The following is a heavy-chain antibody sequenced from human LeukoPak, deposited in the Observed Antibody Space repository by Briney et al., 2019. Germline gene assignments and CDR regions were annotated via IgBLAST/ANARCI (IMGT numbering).Heavy chain of an antibody. CDR2: IRYDGNDK. J-gene: IGHJ5*02. D-gene: IGHD3-10*01. CDR1: GFTFSSYG. Sequence: GGSLRLSCAASGFTFSSYGMHWVRQAPGKGLEWVAFIRYDGNDKYYADSLKGRFTISRDNAKNSLYLQMNSLRAEDTAVYYCAKDGARITMVRGANWFDPWGQGTLVTVSS. CDR3: AKDGARITMVRGANWFDP. V-gene: IGHV3-30*02.